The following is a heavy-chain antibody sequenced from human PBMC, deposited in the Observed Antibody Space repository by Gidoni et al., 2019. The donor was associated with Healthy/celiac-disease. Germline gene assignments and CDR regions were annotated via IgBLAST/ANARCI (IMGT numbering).Heavy chain of an antibody. CDR1: AFPFISYW. V-gene: IGHV3-7*01. J-gene: IGHJ4*02. D-gene: IGHD3-22*01. Sequence: EVHLVESGGGLLQPGRSLRLSCAALAFPFISYWMGWVRQAPGKGLEWVANIKQDGSEKYYVDSVKGRFTIARDKAKNSLYLQMNSLRAEDTAVYYCARELRYSSGYSALDYWGQGTLVTVSS. CDR3: ARELRYSSGYSALDY. CDR2: IKQDGSEK.